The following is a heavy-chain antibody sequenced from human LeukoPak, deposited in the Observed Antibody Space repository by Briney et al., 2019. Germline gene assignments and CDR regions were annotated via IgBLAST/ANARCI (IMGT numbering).Heavy chain of an antibody. V-gene: IGHV4-34*01. CDR2: INHSGST. CDR1: GGSFSGYY. Sequence: SETLSLTCAVYGGSFSGYYWSWIRQSPGKGLEWIGEINHSGSTNYNPSLKSRVTISVDTSKNQFSLKLSSVTAADTAVYYCARGSGNWNYRWFDPWGQGTLVTVSS. J-gene: IGHJ5*02. CDR3: ARGSGNWNYRWFDP. D-gene: IGHD1-7*01.